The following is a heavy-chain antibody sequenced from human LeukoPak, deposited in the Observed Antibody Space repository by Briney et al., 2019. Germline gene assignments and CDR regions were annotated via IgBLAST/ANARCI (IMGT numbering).Heavy chain of an antibody. V-gene: IGHV7-4-1*02. CDR3: ARQYYDFWSGYYHFDY. Sequence: ASVTVSCKASGYTFTSYAMNWVRQAPGQGLEWMGWINTNTGNPTYAQGFTGRFVFSLDTSVSTAYLQISGLKAEDTAVYYCARQYYDFWSGYYHFDYWGQGTLVTVSS. CDR2: INTNTGNP. D-gene: IGHD3-3*01. J-gene: IGHJ4*02. CDR1: GYTFTSYA.